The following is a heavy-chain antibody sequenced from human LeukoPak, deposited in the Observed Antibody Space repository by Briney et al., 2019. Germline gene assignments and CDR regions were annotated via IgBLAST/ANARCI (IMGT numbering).Heavy chain of an antibody. CDR2: ISAYNGNT. V-gene: IGHV1-18*01. J-gene: IGHJ5*02. CDR1: GYTFTSYG. Sequence: ASVTVSCKASGYTFTSYGISWVRQAPGQGLEWMGWISAYNGNTNYAQKLQGRVTITTDTSTSTAYMELRSLRSDDTAVYYCARVPTRITMVRGKNWFDPWGQGTLVTVSS. CDR3: ARVPTRITMVRGKNWFDP. D-gene: IGHD3-10*01.